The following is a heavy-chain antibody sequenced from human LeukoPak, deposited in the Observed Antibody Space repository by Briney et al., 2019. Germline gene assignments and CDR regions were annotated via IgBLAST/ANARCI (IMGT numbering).Heavy chain of an antibody. V-gene: IGHV4-4*07. J-gene: IGHJ6*03. D-gene: IGHD3-3*01. CDR2: IYTSGST. CDR1: GGSISSYY. Sequence: SETLSLTXTVSGGSISSYYWSWIRQPAGKGLEWIGRIYTSGSTNYNTSLKSRVTMSVDTSKNQFSLKLSSVTAADTAVYYCARRRYDFWSGYYPYYYYYYMDVWGKGTTVTVSS. CDR3: ARRRYDFWSGYYPYYYYYYMDV.